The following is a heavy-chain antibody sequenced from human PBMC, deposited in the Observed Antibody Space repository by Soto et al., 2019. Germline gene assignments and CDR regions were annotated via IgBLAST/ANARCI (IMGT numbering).Heavy chain of an antibody. J-gene: IGHJ6*02. CDR2: IYPGDSDI. CDR3: ARRRGSGSDYYYNYGMGV. D-gene: IGHD1-26*01. V-gene: IGHV5-51*01. CDR1: GYSFSRYW. Sequence: PGESLKISCKGSGYSFSRYWLGWVRQMPGKGLEWMGIIYPGDSDIRYSPSFQGQVTISADTSISTAYLQWSSLKASDTAIYYCARRRGSGSDYYYNYGMGVWGQGTTVTVSS.